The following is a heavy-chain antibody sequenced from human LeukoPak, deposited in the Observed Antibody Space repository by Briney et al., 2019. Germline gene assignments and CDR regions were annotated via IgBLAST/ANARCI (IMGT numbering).Heavy chain of an antibody. Sequence: GGSLRLSCAASGFTFSSYAMSWVRQAPGKGLEWVSVIYSGGSTYYADSVKGRFTISRDSSKNTLYLQMNSLRAEDTAVYYCAKDLRSSADSKMGAADYWGQGTLVTVSS. D-gene: IGHD1-26*01. CDR2: IYSGGST. V-gene: IGHV3-23*03. CDR1: GFTFSSYA. CDR3: AKDLRSSADSKMGAADY. J-gene: IGHJ4*02.